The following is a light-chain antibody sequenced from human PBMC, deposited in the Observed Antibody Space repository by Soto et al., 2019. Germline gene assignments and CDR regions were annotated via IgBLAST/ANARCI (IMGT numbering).Light chain of an antibody. J-gene: IGKJ1*01. CDR2: GAS. CDR3: QQYGSSPRT. CDR1: QSISNSY. Sequence: EIVLTQSPGTLSLSPGERATLSCRASQSISNSYLAWYQQKPGQAPRLLIYGASSRATGIPDRFSGSGSVTDFPLTISRLEPEDFAVYFCQQYGSSPRTFGQGTKVEIK. V-gene: IGKV3-20*01.